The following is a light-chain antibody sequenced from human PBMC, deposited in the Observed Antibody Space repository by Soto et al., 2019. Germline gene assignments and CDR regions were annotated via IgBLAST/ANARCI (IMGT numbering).Light chain of an antibody. CDR1: SSDDGGYNY. Sequence: QSVLTQPASVSGSPGQSITISCTGTSSDDGGYNYVSRYQQHPGKAPKLMIYDVSNRPSGVSNRFTGSKSDNTASMTISGLQAEDAADYYCSSYTSSSTLPYVFGTGTKVTVL. V-gene: IGLV2-14*01. J-gene: IGLJ1*01. CDR2: DVS. CDR3: SSYTSSSTLPYV.